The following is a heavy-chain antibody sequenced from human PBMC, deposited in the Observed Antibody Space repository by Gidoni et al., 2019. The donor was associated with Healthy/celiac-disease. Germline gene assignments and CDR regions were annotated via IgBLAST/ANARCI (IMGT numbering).Heavy chain of an antibody. D-gene: IGHD2-8*02. CDR1: GFTFSNAW. Sequence: EVQLVESGGGLVKPGGSLRLSCAASGFTFSNAWMSWVRQAPGKGREWVGRIKSKTDGGTTDYAAPVKGRFTISRDDSKNTLYLQMNSLKTEDTAVYYCTTRPSRLLAGFDIWGQGTMVTVSS. J-gene: IGHJ3*02. CDR3: TTRPSRLLAGFDI. CDR2: IKSKTDGGTT. V-gene: IGHV3-15*01.